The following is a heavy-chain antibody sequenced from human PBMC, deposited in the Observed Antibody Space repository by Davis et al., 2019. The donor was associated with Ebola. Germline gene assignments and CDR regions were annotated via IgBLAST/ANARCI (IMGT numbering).Heavy chain of an antibody. CDR1: GYSFTTYW. Sequence: GESLKIPCKGSGYSFTTYWIGWVRQMPGKGLEWMGIIYPGDSDTRYSPSFQGQVTISADKSISTAYLQWSSLKASDTAMYYCARRVATSFWYFDLWGRGTLVTVSS. J-gene: IGHJ2*01. D-gene: IGHD5-12*01. V-gene: IGHV5-51*01. CDR2: IYPGDSDT. CDR3: ARRVATSFWYFDL.